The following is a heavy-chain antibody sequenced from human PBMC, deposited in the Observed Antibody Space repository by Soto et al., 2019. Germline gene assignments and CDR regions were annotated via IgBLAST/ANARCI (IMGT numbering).Heavy chain of an antibody. CDR2: IDPSDSYT. CDR1: GYSFTSYW. V-gene: IGHV5-10-1*01. J-gene: IGHJ6*04. D-gene: IGHD3-10*01. Sequence: PGESLKISCKGSGYSFTSYWISWVRQMPGKGLEWMGRIDPSDSYTNYSPSFQGHVTISADKSISTAYLQWSSLKASDTAMYYCARGAVGFGDLSNGMDVWGKGTRVIVCS. CDR3: ARGAVGFGDLSNGMDV.